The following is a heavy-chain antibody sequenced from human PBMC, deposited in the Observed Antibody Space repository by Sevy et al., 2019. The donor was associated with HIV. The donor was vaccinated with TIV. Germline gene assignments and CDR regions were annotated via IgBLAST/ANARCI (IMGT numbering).Heavy chain of an antibody. CDR2: ISYDGSNK. CDR3: ARGASGVTKPHYYYYYYMDV. J-gene: IGHJ6*03. CDR1: GFTFSSYA. V-gene: IGHV3-30-3*01. D-gene: IGHD4-17*01. Sequence: GGSVRLSCAASGFTFSSYAMHWVRQAPGKGVEWVAVISYDGSNKYYADSVKGRFTISRDNSKNTLYPQMNSLRAEDTAVYYCARGASGVTKPHYYYYYYMDVWGKGTTVTVSS.